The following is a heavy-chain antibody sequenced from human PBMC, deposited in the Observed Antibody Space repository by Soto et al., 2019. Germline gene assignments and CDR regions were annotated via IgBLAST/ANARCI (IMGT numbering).Heavy chain of an antibody. CDR2: INNDGSDT. CDR1: GFTFRYYW. V-gene: IGHV3-74*01. Sequence: VHLVESGGGLVQPGGSLRLSCAASGFTFRYYWLHWVRQVPGRGPVWVSGINNDGSDTFYADFVEGRFTISRDNAKNTVYLQMDSLRAEVTAVYYCGSLFEFWGQGTLVTVPS. CDR3: GSLFEF. J-gene: IGHJ4*02.